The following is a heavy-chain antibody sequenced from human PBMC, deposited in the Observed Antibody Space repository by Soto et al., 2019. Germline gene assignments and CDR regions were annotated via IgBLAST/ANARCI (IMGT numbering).Heavy chain of an antibody. CDR2: IYYSGST. J-gene: IGHJ4*02. V-gene: IGHV4-59*01. D-gene: IGHD2-15*01. CDR1: SASFTVYY. Sequence: QVQLQELGPGLVKPSETLSLTCTVSSASFTVYYWSWIRQPPGKGLEWIGYIYYSGSTSYNPSLTSRVTLSADTSKNQFSLKLRSVTAADTAVYYCARDAGGPGDYWGQGVLVTVSS. CDR3: ARDAGGPGDY.